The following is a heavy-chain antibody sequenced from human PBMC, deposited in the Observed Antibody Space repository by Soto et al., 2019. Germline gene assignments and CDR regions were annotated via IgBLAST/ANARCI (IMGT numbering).Heavy chain of an antibody. CDR2: VYARGAT. CDR1: VASITSYY. J-gene: IGHJ6*02. V-gene: IGHV4-59*10. Sequence: SETLSLTCSVSVASITSYYWSWIRQSAGEGLQWIGRVYARGATNYNPSLKSRVTISGDTSKNQFSLKLTSVTAADTAVYYCARSSGDDFFYYGMDVWGHGTTVTVSS. CDR3: ARSSGDDFFYYGMDV. D-gene: IGHD4-17*01.